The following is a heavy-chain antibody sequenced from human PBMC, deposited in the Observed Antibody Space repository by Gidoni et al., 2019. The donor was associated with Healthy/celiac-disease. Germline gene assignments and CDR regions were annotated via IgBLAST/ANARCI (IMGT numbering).Heavy chain of an antibody. CDR1: GFPFRSYW. CDR2: IKQDGSEK. CDR3: ARDGRFLEWLLSFDY. Sequence: EVQLVESVGGLVQPGGSLRLSCAASGFPFRSYWMSWGRQAPGKGLEWVANIKQDGSEKYYVDSVKGRFTISRDNAKNSLYLQMNSLRAEDTAVYYCARDGRFLEWLLSFDYWGQGTLVTVSS. J-gene: IGHJ4*02. V-gene: IGHV3-7*03. D-gene: IGHD3-3*01.